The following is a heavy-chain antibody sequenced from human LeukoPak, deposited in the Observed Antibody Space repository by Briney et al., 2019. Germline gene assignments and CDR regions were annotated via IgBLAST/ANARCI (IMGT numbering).Heavy chain of an antibody. V-gene: IGHV3-30*02. CDR2: IGRDGSTK. CDR1: GFAFSSSG. J-gene: IGHJ3*02. D-gene: IGHD2-15*01. CDR3: AKDGGWTFDI. Sequence: PGGSLRLSCAASGFAFSSSGMHWVRQAPGKGLEWVAFIGRDGSTKYYADSVKGRITISGDNANNTAYLQMSSLRAEDTAIYYCAKDGGWTFDIWGQGTMVTVSS.